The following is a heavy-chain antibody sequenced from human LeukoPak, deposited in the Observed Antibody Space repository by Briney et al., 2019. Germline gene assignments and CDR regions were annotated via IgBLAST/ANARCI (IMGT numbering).Heavy chain of an antibody. Sequence: GSLRLSCAASGFTFSSYSMNWVRQAPGKGLEWVSSISSSSYIYYADSVKGRFTIPRDNAKNSLYLQMNSLRAEDTAVYYCAREPEPPTVTTSMFDYWGQGALGTVSS. V-gene: IGHV3-21*01. CDR3: AREPEPPTVTTSMFDY. J-gene: IGHJ4*02. CDR2: ISSSSYI. D-gene: IGHD4-17*01. CDR1: GFTFSSYS.